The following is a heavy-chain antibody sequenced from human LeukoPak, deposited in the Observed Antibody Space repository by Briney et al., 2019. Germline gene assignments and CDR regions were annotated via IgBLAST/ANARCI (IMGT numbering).Heavy chain of an antibody. D-gene: IGHD1-7*01. CDR3: ARHINWNYDYYYYYMDV. CDR1: GYSFTSYW. CDR2: IYPGDSDT. J-gene: IGHJ6*03. V-gene: IGHV5-51*01. Sequence: GESLKISCKGSGYSFTSYWIGWVRQMPGKGLEWMGIIYPGDSDTRHSPSFQGQVTISADKSISTAYLQWSSLKASDTAMYYCARHINWNYDYYYYYMDVWGKGTTVTVSS.